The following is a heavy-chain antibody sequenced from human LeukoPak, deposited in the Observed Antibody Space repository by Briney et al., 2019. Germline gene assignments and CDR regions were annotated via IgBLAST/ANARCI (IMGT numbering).Heavy chain of an antibody. CDR1: GESLNYYY. D-gene: IGHD3-10*01. J-gene: IGHJ6*02. Sequence: PSDTLSLTCAVYGESLNYYYWSWIRQSPGKGLEWIGDIFDGKTINYNPSLKSRVTISVDTSKNQFSLKLSSVTAADTAVYYCARGDYYGSGYYYYGMDVWGQGTTVTVSS. CDR3: ARGDYYGSGYYYYGMDV. CDR2: IFDGKTI. V-gene: IGHV4-34*01.